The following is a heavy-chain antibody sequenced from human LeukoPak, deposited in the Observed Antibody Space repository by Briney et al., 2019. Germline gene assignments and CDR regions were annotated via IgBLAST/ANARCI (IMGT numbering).Heavy chain of an antibody. J-gene: IGHJ5*02. V-gene: IGHV4-34*01. CDR1: GGSFSGYS. CDR2: INHSGGT. Sequence: PSETLSLTCAVYGGSFSGYSWNWIRQPPVKGLEWIGEINHSGGTNYNPSLKSRVTISVDTSKKQFSLKLSSVTAADTAVYYCARTLGYCSGGSYYLWFDPWGQGTLVTVSS. D-gene: IGHD2-15*01. CDR3: ARTLGYCSGGSYYLWFDP.